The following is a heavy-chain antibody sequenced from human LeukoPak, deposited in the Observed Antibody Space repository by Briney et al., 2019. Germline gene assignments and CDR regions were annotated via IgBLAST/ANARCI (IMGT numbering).Heavy chain of an antibody. Sequence: GGSLRLSCAASGFTFSSYWMHWVRQAPGKGLVWVSRINSDGSSTSYADSVKGRFTISRDNAKNTLYLQMNSLRAEDTAVYYCASDFWSGYYTPMGVNYWGQGSLVTVSS. J-gene: IGHJ4*02. CDR2: INSDGSST. V-gene: IGHV3-74*01. D-gene: IGHD3-3*01. CDR3: ASDFWSGYYTPMGVNY. CDR1: GFTFSSYW.